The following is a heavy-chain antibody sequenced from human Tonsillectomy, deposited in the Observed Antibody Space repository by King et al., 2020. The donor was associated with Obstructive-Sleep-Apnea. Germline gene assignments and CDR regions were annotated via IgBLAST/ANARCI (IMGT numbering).Heavy chain of an antibody. CDR2: IFSNDEK. Sequence: QVTLKESGPVLVRPTETLTLTCTVSGFSFNNARMGVSWIRQPPGRALEWLAHIFSNDEKSYSTSLKSRLTISKDTSKSQVVLTMTNMDPVDTATYYCARVPSGIYCRSPSCYDNSYYYYGMDVWGQGTTVTVSS. CDR1: GFSFNNARMG. J-gene: IGHJ6*02. V-gene: IGHV2-26*01. D-gene: IGHD2-2*01. CDR3: ARVPSGIYCRSPSCYDNSYYYYGMDV.